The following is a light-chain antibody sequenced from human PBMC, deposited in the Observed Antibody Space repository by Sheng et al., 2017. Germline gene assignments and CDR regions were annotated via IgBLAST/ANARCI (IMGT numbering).Light chain of an antibody. J-gene: IGKJ4*01. CDR3: QLSSSPFT. CDR2: AAS. V-gene: IGKV1-39*01. CDR1: QSISSW. Sequence: DIQMTQSPSTLSASVGDRVTITCRASQSISSWLAWYQQKPGKAPKLLIYAASSLQSGVPSRFSGSGSGTDFTLTISSLQPEDFATYYCQLSSSPFTLGGGTKVEIK.